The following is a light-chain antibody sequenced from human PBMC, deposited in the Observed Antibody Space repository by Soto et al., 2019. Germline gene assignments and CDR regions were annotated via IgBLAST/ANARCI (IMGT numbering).Light chain of an antibody. V-gene: IGKV1-8*01. CDR3: QQYYSYPRT. CDR1: QGISSY. CDR2: AAS. J-gene: IGKJ1*01. Sequence: AIRLTQSPSSLSASTGDRVTITCRASQGISSYLAWYQQKPGKAPKLLIYAASTLQSGVPSRFSGSGSGTDLTLTISCLQSEDFATYDCQQYYSYPRTFGQGTKVDIK.